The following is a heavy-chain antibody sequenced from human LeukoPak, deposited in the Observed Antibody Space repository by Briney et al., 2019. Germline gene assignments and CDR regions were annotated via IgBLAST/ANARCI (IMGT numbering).Heavy chain of an antibody. Sequence: GGSLRLSCAASGFTFSSYSMNWVRQAPGKGLEWVSYMSSRSSNIYYADSVKGRFTISRDNAKNSLYLQMNSLRAEDTAVYYCARIPGGYYYGMDVWGQGTTVTVSS. CDR1: GFTFSSYS. V-gene: IGHV3-48*01. J-gene: IGHJ6*02. D-gene: IGHD3-16*01. CDR3: ARIPGGYYYGMDV. CDR2: MSSRSSNI.